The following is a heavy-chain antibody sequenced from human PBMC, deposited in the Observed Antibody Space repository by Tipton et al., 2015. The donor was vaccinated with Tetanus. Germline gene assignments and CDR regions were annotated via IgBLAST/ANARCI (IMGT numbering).Heavy chain of an antibody. CDR3: ASGSALDY. Sequence: SLRLSCAATGFILSDYYMEWFRQAPGKGLEWVSSISSTSAYIYYADSLKGRFTISRDNAKNSLYLQMNSLRVEDTAVYYCASGSALDYWGQGSLVTVSS. CDR2: ISSTSAYI. V-gene: IGHV3-69-1*02. CDR1: GFILSDYY. D-gene: IGHD6-25*01. J-gene: IGHJ4*02.